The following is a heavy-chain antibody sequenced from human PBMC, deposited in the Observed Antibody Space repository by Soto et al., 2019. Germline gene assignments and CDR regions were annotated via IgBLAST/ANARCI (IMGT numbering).Heavy chain of an antibody. CDR3: ARQGFCSSTSCYTVDD. J-gene: IGHJ4*02. D-gene: IGHD2-2*02. Sequence: GESLKISCKGSGYSFTNYWIGWVRQMPGKGLEWMGIIYPGDSNTRYSPSFQGQVTISADKSISTAYLQWSSLKASDTAMYYCARQGFCSSTSCYTVDDWGQGTRVTVSS. V-gene: IGHV5-51*01. CDR2: IYPGDSNT. CDR1: GYSFTNYW.